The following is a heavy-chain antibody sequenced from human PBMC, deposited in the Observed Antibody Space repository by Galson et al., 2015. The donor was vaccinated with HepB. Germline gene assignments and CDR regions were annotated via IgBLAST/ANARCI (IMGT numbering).Heavy chain of an antibody. V-gene: IGHV1-69*04. CDR3: ARDPRSIVAAGYNDVDV. J-gene: IGHJ6*02. Sequence: SVKVSCKASGGTFSSYTINWVRQAPGQGLEWMGRVIPILGVADYAQSFQGRVTLTADKSTSTAYMKLSSLRSEDTAVYYCARDPRSIVAAGYNDVDVWGQGTSVTVSS. CDR2: VIPILGVA. D-gene: IGHD1-26*01. CDR1: GGTFSSYT.